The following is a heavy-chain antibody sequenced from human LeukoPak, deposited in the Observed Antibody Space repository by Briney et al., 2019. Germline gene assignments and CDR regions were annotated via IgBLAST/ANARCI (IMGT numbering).Heavy chain of an antibody. Sequence: ASVKVSCKASGYTFTGYYTHWVRQAPGQGLEWMGWINPNSGGTNYAQKFQGRVTMTRDTSISTAYMELSRLRSDDTAVYYCARGGYDSSGYPLVFDYWGQGTLVTVSS. CDR2: INPNSGGT. V-gene: IGHV1-2*02. D-gene: IGHD3-22*01. J-gene: IGHJ4*02. CDR1: GYTFTGYY. CDR3: ARGGYDSSGYPLVFDY.